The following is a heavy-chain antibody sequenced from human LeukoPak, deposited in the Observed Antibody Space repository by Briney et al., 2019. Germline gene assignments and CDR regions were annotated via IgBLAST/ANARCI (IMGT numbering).Heavy chain of an antibody. Sequence: GGSLRLSCAASGFTFSSYAMSWVRQAPGKGLEWVSAISGSGGSTYYADSVKGRFTISRDNSKNTLYLQMNSLRAEGTAVYYCAKFSAAVVAATPFDYWGQGTLVTVSS. CDR2: ISGSGGST. D-gene: IGHD2-15*01. J-gene: IGHJ4*02. CDR1: GFTFSSYA. CDR3: AKFSAAVVAATPFDY. V-gene: IGHV3-23*01.